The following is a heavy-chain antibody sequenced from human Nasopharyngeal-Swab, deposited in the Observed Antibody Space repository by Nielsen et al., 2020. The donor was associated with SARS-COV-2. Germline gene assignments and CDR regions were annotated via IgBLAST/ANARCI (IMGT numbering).Heavy chain of an antibody. Sequence: GGSLRLSCAASGFTFSSYWMSWVRQAPGKGLEWVANIKQDGSEKYYVDSVKGRFTISRDNAKNSLYLQMNSLRAEDTAVYYCARVASGWSTGEYFQHWGQGTLVTVSS. CDR1: GFTFSSYW. CDR3: ARVASGWSTGEYFQH. CDR2: IKQDGSEK. V-gene: IGHV3-7*01. D-gene: IGHD6-19*01. J-gene: IGHJ1*01.